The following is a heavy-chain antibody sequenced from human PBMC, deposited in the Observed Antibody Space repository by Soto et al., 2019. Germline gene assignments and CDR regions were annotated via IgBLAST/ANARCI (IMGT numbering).Heavy chain of an antibody. J-gene: IGHJ6*02. Sequence: GASVKVSCKASGGTFSSYAISWVRQAPGQGLEWMGGIIPIFGTANYAQKFQGRVTITADESTSTAYMELSSLRSEDTAVYYCAREPRYLAVAGEFNYYYGMDVWGQGTTVTVSS. D-gene: IGHD6-19*01. CDR1: GGTFSSYA. V-gene: IGHV1-69*13. CDR3: AREPRYLAVAGEFNYYYGMDV. CDR2: IIPIFGTA.